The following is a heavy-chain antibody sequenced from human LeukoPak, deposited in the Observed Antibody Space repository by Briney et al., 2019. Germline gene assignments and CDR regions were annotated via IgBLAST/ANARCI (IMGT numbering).Heavy chain of an antibody. CDR1: GFTFSSYW. CDR2: IKQDGSEK. D-gene: IGHD3-16*02. Sequence: PGGSLRLSCAASGFTFSSYWMSWVRQAPGKGLEWVANIKQDGSEKYYVDSVKGRFTISRDNAKNSLYLQMNSLRAEDTAVNYCARAIGGLGGLSSYYYYYYMDVWGKGTTVTVSS. V-gene: IGHV3-7*01. CDR3: ARAIGGLGGLSSYYYYYYMDV. J-gene: IGHJ6*03.